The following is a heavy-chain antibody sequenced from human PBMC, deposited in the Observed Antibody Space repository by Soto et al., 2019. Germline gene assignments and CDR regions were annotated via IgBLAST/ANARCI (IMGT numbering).Heavy chain of an antibody. V-gene: IGHV1-18*01. J-gene: IGHJ6*02. CDR2: ISAYNGNT. Sequence: GSVNVSCKSSGYTFTSYCISWVRQAPAQGLEWMGWISAYNGNTNYAQKLQGRVTMTTDTSTSTAYMELRSLRSDDTAVYYCAASPYDFWSGYFSGYYGMDVWGQGTTVTVSS. CDR3: AASPYDFWSGYFSGYYGMDV. D-gene: IGHD3-3*01. CDR1: GYTFTSYC.